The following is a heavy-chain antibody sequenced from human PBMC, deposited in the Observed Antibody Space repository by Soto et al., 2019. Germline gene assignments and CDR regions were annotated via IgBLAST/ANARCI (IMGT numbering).Heavy chain of an antibody. J-gene: IGHJ6*02. Sequence: SVKVSCKASGGTFSSYAISWVRQAPGQGLEWMGGIIPIFGTANYAQKFQGRVAITKDPGTSTAHMELRSLRSDDAAVYFCATKDDHKDDQPYYYGMDVWGQGTTVTVSS. CDR3: ATKDDHKDDQPYYYGMDV. CDR1: GGTFSSYA. D-gene: IGHD3-16*01. V-gene: IGHV1-69*05. CDR2: IIPIFGTA.